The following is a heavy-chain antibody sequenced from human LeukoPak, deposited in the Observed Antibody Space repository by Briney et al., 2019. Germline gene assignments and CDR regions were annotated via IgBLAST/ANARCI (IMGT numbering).Heavy chain of an antibody. J-gene: IGHJ4*02. CDR2: INPDGNKK. D-gene: IGHD5-18*01. CDR1: GFTFSSYA. CDR3: ARDLAYSRLDY. V-gene: IGHV3-7*01. Sequence: GGSLRLSCAASGFTFSSYAMHWVRQAPGKGLEWVASINPDGNKKYSADSVKGRFTISRDNAENSLYLQMNSLRVEDTAFYYCARDLAYSRLDYWGQGMLVTVSS.